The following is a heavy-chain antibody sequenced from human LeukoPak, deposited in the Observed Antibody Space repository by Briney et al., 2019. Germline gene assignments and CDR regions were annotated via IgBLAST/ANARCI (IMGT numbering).Heavy chain of an antibody. V-gene: IGHV4-39*07. CDR2: IYYSGST. CDR1: GGSISSYY. J-gene: IGHJ6*02. CDR3: AREWLYCSSTSCYVRELVSYGMDV. Sequence: SETLSLTCTVSGGSISSYYWGWIRQPPGKWLEWIGSIYYSGSTHYNPSLKSRVTISVDTSKNQFSLKLSSVTAADTAVYYCAREWLYCSSTSCYVRELVSYGMDVWGQGTTVTVSS. D-gene: IGHD2-2*01.